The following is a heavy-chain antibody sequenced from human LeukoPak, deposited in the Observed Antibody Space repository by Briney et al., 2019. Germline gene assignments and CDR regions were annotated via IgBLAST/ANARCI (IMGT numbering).Heavy chain of an antibody. CDR1: GGSFSGYY. J-gene: IGHJ3*02. Sequence: ASETLSLTCAVYGGSFSGYYWSWLRQPPGKGLEWLGEINHSGSTNYNPSLKSRVTISVDTSKNQFSLKLSSVTAADTAVYYCARPQPIKGAFDIWGQGTMVTVSS. CDR2: INHSGST. CDR3: ARPQPIKGAFDI. V-gene: IGHV4-34*01.